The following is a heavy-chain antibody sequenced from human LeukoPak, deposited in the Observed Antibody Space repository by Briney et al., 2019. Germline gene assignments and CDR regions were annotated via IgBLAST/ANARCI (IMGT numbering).Heavy chain of an antibody. D-gene: IGHD3-22*01. V-gene: IGHV5-51*01. J-gene: IGHJ4*02. CDR3: ARARRYDSSGLDY. CDR1: GYSFTSYW. CDR2: IYPGDSDT. Sequence: GESLKISCKASGYSFTSYWIGWVRQMPGKGLEWMGIIYPGDSDTRYSPSFQGQVTISADKSISTAYLQWSSLKASDTAMYYCARARRYDSSGLDYWGQGTLVTVSS.